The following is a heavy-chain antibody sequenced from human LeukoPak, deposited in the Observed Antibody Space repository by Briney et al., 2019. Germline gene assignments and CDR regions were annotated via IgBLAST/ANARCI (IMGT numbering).Heavy chain of an antibody. CDR1: GYSISSGYY. CDR2: MYHSGTT. V-gene: IGHV4-38-2*02. D-gene: IGHD6-6*01. CDR3: ARDHMFSSSSYYYYMDV. Sequence: SETLSLTCSVSGYSISSGYYWGWIRQPPGKGLEWIGSMYHSGTTYYNPSLKSRVTISVDTSKNQFSLKLSSVTAADTAVYYCARDHMFSSSSYYYYMDVWGKGTTVTVSS. J-gene: IGHJ6*03.